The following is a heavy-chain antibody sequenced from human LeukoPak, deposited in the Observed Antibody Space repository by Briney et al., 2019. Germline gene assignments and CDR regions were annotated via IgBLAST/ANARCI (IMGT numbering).Heavy chain of an antibody. CDR2: IIPIFGTA. J-gene: IGHJ6*03. Sequence: SVKVSCRASGGTFSSYAISWVRQAPGQGLEWMGGIIPIFGTANYAQKFQGRVTITADKSTSTAYMELNSLRSEDTAVYYCARGSLPQQLAPYYYYMDVWGKGTTVTVSS. CDR3: ARGSLPQQLAPYYYYMDV. CDR1: GGTFSSYA. D-gene: IGHD6-13*01. V-gene: IGHV1-69*06.